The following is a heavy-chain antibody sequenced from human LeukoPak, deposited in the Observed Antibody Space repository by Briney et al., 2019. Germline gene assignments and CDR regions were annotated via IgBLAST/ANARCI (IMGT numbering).Heavy chain of an antibody. D-gene: IGHD5-18*01. CDR1: GYSFTSYW. V-gene: IGHV5-51*01. Sequence: GESLKISCKGPGYSFTSYWIGWVRQMPGKGLEWMGIIYPGDSDTRYSPSFQGQVTISADKSVSTAYLQWSSLKASDTAMYYCARHRDTAMVISFDFWGQGTLVTVSS. CDR2: IYPGDSDT. J-gene: IGHJ4*02. CDR3: ARHRDTAMVISFDF.